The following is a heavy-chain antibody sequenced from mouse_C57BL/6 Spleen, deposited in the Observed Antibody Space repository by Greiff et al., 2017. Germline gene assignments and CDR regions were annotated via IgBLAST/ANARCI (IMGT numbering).Heavy chain of an antibody. V-gene: IGHV1-39*01. CDR2: INPNYGTT. CDR3: ARSENPNYGYVEGAMDD. Sequence: VQLQQSGPELVKPGASVKISCKASGYSFTDYNMNWVKQSNGKSLEWIGVINPNYGTTSYNQKFKGKATLTVDQSSSTAYMQRNSLTSEDSAVYYCARSENPNYGYVEGAMDDWGQGTSVTVSS. D-gene: IGHD2-2*01. CDR1: GYSFTDYN. J-gene: IGHJ4*01.